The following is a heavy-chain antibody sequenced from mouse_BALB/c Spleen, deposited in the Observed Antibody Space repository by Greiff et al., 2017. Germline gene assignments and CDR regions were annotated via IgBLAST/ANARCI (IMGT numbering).Heavy chain of an antibody. CDR2: ISSGSSTI. CDR3: ARYPYYGSSYDAMDY. Sequence: DVKLVESGGGLVQPGGSRKLSCAASGFTFSSFGMHWVRQAPEKGLEWVAYISSGSSTIYYADTVKGRFTISRDNPKNTLFLQMTSLRSEDTAMYYCARYPYYGSSYDAMDYWGQGTSVTVSS. V-gene: IGHV5-17*02. D-gene: IGHD1-1*01. CDR1: GFTFSSFG. J-gene: IGHJ4*01.